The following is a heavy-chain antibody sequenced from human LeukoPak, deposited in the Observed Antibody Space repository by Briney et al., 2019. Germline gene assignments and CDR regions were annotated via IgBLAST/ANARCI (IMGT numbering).Heavy chain of an antibody. J-gene: IGHJ4*02. D-gene: IGHD5-12*01. CDR2: MSSSGSVS. CDR1: GFTVFNNY. Sequence: PGGSLRLSCAVSGFTVFNNYMNWVRQAPGKGLEWVSYMSSSGSVSYYADSVRGRFTISRDNAKNSLYLQMNSLRADDTAIYYCVRGRTSGYDWGGDYWGQGTLVTVSS. V-gene: IGHV3-11*04. CDR3: VRGRTSGYDWGGDY.